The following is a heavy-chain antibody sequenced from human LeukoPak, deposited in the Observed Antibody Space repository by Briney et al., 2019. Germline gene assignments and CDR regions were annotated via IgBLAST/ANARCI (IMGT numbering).Heavy chain of an antibody. CDR1: GGSISSYY. V-gene: IGHV4-59*01. CDR2: IYCSGST. J-gene: IGHJ4*02. Sequence: SETLSLTCTVSGGSISSYYWSWIRQPPGKGLEWIGYIYCSGSTNYNPSLKSRVTISVDTSKNQFSLKLSSVTAADTAVYYCAREAEAAGLDYWGQGTLVTVSS. D-gene: IGHD6-13*01. CDR3: AREAEAAGLDY.